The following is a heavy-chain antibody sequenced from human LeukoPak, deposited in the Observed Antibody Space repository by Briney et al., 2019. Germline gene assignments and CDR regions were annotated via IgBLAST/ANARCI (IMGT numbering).Heavy chain of an antibody. J-gene: IGHJ4*02. Sequence: TGGSLGLSCVVSGFTFNDYYMSWIRQAPGKGLEWLTFISSSGTTISYADSVKGRFTMSWDSAKNSLFLQMNSLRADDTAVYFCARDRGYSADYWGQGTLVTVSS. V-gene: IGHV3-11*01. CDR2: ISSSGTTI. CDR3: ARDRGYSADY. CDR1: GFTFNDYY. D-gene: IGHD5-12*01.